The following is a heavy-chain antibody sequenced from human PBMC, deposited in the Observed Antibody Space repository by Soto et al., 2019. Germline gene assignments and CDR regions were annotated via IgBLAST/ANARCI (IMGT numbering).Heavy chain of an antibody. J-gene: IGHJ1*01. CDR3: ARSPLYYDSSGYYSVFRPTEYFQH. Sequence: QVQLQESGPGLVKPSQTLSLTCTVSGGSISSGGYYWSWIRQHPGKGLEWIGYIYYSGSTYYNPSLKRRVTISVDTSKNQFSLKLSSVTAAETAVYYCARSPLYYDSSGYYSVFRPTEYFQHWGQGTLVTVSS. D-gene: IGHD3-22*01. V-gene: IGHV4-31*03. CDR2: IYYSGST. CDR1: GGSISSGGYY.